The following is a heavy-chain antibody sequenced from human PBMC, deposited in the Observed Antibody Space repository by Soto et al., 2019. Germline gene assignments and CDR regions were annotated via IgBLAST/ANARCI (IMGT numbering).Heavy chain of an antibody. V-gene: IGHV4-59*01. Sequence: SETLSLTCTVSGGSISTYYWTWIRQPPGKGLEWIGYISYSGSTNYNPSLKSRLTISLNTSKKHFSLKLSSVTAADTAVYYCARGTRAAQYYYYFYGMDVWGQGTTVTVSS. CDR1: GGSISTYY. J-gene: IGHJ6*02. CDR2: ISYSGST. CDR3: ARGTRAAQYYYYFYGMDV.